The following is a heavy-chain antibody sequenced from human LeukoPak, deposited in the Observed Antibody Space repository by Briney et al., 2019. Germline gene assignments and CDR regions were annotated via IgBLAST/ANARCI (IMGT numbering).Heavy chain of an antibody. Sequence: SVKVSCKASGGTFSSYAISWVRQAPGQGLEWMGGIIPIFGTANYAQKFQGRVTSTADESTSTAYMELSSLRSEDTAVYYCASRPIAVAGTNWFDPWGQGTLVTVSS. V-gene: IGHV1-69*13. CDR3: ASRPIAVAGTNWFDP. CDR1: GGTFSSYA. CDR2: IIPIFGTA. D-gene: IGHD6-19*01. J-gene: IGHJ5*02.